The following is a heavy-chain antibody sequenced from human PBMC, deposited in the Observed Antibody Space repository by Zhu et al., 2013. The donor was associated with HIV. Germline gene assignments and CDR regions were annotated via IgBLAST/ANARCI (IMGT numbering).Heavy chain of an antibody. CDR2: IIPIFGTA. J-gene: IGHJ3*02. V-gene: IGHV1-69*06. CDR1: GGTFSSYA. Sequence: QVQLVQSGAEVKKPGSSVKVSCKASGGTFSSYAISWVRQAPGQGLEWMGGIIPIFGTANYAQKFQGRVTITADKSTSTAYMELSSLRSEDTAVYYCARECYYDSSTEWVFDCFLIIWGQGDKWSPSLQ. CDR3: ARECYYDSSTEWVFDCFLII. D-gene: IGHD3-22*01.